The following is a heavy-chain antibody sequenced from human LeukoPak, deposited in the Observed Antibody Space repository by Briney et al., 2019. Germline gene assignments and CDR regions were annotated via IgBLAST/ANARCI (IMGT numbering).Heavy chain of an antibody. D-gene: IGHD3-22*01. V-gene: IGHV3-23*01. CDR2: ISGSGGST. Sequence: GGSLRLSCAASGFTFSSYAMSWVRQAPGKGLEWVSAISGSGGSTYYADSVKGRFTISRDNSKNTLYLQMNSLRAEDTAVYYRAKGVTNVRYYDSSGYSPHYWGQGTLVTVSS. CDR1: GFTFSSYA. J-gene: IGHJ4*02. CDR3: AKGVTNVRYYDSSGYSPHY.